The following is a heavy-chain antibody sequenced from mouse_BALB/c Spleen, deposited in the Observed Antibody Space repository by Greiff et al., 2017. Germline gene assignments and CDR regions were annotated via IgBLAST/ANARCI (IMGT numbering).Heavy chain of an antibody. Sequence: EVKLVESGPGLVKPSQSLSLTCTVTGYSITSDYAWNWIRQFPGNKLEWMGYISYSGSTSYNPSLKSRISITRDTSKNQFFLQLNSVTTEDTATYYCARSLTGTSFDYWGQGTTLTVSS. CDR1: GYSITSDYA. V-gene: IGHV3-2*02. CDR2: ISYSGST. CDR3: ARSLTGTSFDY. D-gene: IGHD4-1*01. J-gene: IGHJ2*01.